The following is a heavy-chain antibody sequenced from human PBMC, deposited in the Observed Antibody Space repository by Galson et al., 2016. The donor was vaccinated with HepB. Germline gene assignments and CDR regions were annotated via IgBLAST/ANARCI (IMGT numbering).Heavy chain of an antibody. D-gene: IGHD1/OR15-1a*01. V-gene: IGHV4-39*01. Sequence: ETLSLTCTVSYGSVSSSGYYWGWIRQPPGKGLEWIASISADGTTYSNPSLKSRVTISVDTSTHQFSLTLSSVTAADSAVFYCARLSKAVRGNRNYYYYLMDVWGKGKMVTVSS. J-gene: IGHJ6*03. CDR3: ARLSKAVRGNRNYYYYLMDV. CDR2: ISADGTT. CDR1: YGSVSSSGYY.